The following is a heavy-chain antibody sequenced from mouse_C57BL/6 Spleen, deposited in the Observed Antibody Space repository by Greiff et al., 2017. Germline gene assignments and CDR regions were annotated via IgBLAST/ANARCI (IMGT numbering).Heavy chain of an antibody. D-gene: IGHD3-3*01. CDR1: GFSLNSYG. Sequence: VQLVESGPGLVQPSQSLSITCTVSGFSLNSYGVHWVRQSPGKGLEWLGVIWSGGSTDYNAAFISRLSISKDKSKSQVFFKMNSLQAEDTAIYYCARKSEGRGAMDYWGQGTSVTVSS. CDR3: ARKSEGRGAMDY. J-gene: IGHJ4*01. CDR2: IWSGGST. V-gene: IGHV2-2*01.